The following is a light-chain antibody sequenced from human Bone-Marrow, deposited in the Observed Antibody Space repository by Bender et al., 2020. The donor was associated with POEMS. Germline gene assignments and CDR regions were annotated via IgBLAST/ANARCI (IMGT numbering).Light chain of an antibody. CDR1: SSNIGTNP. V-gene: IGLV1-44*01. CDR2: INN. J-gene: IGLJ3*02. CDR3: AAWEDSLNGWV. Sequence: QSVLTQPPSASGTPGQRVTISCSGSSSNIGTNPVNWYQQLPGTAPKLLIYINNQRPSGVPDRFSGSKSGTSASLAISGLQSEDDGDYYCAAWEDSLNGWVFGGGTKLTVL.